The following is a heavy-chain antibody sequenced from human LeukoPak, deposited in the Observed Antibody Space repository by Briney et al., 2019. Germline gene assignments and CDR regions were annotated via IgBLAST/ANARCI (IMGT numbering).Heavy chain of an antibody. CDR1: GYTLTELS. V-gene: IGHV1-24*01. J-gene: IGHJ6*03. CDR3: ATGDFGVVGPYYYYYMDV. D-gene: IGHD3-3*01. Sequence: GASVKVSCKVSGYTLTELSMHWVRQAPGRGLEWMGGFDPEDGETIYAQKFQGRVTMTEDTSTDTAYMELSSLRSEDTAVYYCATGDFGVVGPYYYYYMDVWGKGTTVTVSS. CDR2: FDPEDGET.